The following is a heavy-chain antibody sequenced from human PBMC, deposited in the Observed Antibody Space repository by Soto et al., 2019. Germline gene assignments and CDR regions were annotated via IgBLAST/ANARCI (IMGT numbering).Heavy chain of an antibody. CDR3: ARPANTVADHFDL. CDR1: GYTFTIYW. D-gene: IGHD4-17*01. CDR2: IYPSDSDT. J-gene: IGHJ4*02. Sequence: PGASLKISCQVSGYTFTIYWIGWVRQMPGKGLEWMGIIYPSDSDTRYSPSLQGQVTISADQSINTAYLQWDSLKASDTAIYYCARPANTVADHFDLWGQGTPVTVSS. V-gene: IGHV5-51*01.